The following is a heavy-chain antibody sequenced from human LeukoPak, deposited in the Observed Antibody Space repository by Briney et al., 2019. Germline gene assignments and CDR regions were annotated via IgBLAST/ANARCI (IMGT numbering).Heavy chain of an antibody. CDR2: IKQDGSEK. D-gene: IGHD1-26*01. V-gene: IGHV3-7*05. CDR3: ARNKYSGTYSGAFDV. Sequence: GGSLRLSCAASGFSFSNYWMSWVRQAPGKGLEWVANIKQDGSEKNYVDSVKGRFSISRDNAKNSLYLETNSLRAEDTAVYYCARNKYSGTYSGAFDVWGQGTMVTVSS. J-gene: IGHJ3*01. CDR1: GFSFSNYW.